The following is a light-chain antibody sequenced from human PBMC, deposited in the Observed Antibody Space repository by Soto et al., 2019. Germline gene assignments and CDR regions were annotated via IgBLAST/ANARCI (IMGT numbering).Light chain of an antibody. CDR1: SSDIGAGSE. J-gene: IGLJ1*01. CDR2: GST. V-gene: IGLV1-40*01. CDR3: QSYDNSLSAYV. Sequence: VLTQPPSLSGAPGQRVTISCTGSSSDIGAGSEVHWYQQLPGTAPKLLIFGSTNRPSGVPDRFSGSKSATSASLAITGLQAEGEADYYCQSYDNSLSAYVFGTGTKVTVL.